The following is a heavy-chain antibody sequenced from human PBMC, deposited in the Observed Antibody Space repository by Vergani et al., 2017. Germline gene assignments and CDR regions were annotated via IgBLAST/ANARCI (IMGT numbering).Heavy chain of an antibody. CDR1: GGSISSSNW. CDR3: ARFPTPNFTMVRGVIIMASYGMDV. V-gene: IGHV4-4*03. J-gene: IGHJ6*02. CDR2: IYHSGST. D-gene: IGHD3-10*01. Sequence: QVQLQESGPGLVKPPGTLSLTCAVSGGSISSSNWWSWVRQPPGKGLEWIGEIYHSGSTNYTPSLKSRVTISVDKSKNQFSLKLSSVTAADTAVYYCARFPTPNFTMVRGVIIMASYGMDVWGQGTTVTVSS.